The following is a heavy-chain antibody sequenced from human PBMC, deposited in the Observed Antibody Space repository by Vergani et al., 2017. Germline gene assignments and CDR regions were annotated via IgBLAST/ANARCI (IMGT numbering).Heavy chain of an antibody. CDR1: GFTFSNAW. CDR2: IKSKTDGGTT. CDR3: TTVVPYYDLWSGYYYMGGPDY. J-gene: IGHJ4*02. Sequence: EVQLVESGGGLVKPGGSLRLSCAASGFTFSNAWMSWVRQAPGKGLEWVGRIKSKTDGGTTDYAAPVKGRFTISRDDSKNTLYLQMNSLKTEDTAVYYCTTVVPYYDLWSGYYYMGGPDYWGQGTLVTVSS. D-gene: IGHD3-3*01. V-gene: IGHV3-15*01.